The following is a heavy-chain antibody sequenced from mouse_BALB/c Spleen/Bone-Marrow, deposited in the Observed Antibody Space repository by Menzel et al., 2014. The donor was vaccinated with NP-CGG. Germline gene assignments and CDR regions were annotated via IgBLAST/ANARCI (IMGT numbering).Heavy chain of an antibody. J-gene: IGHJ2*01. Sequence: EVQLVESGGGLVQPGGSLRLSCATSGFTSTDYYMNWVRQPPGKALEWLAFIRNKAYGYTTEYSASVKGRFTISRDNSQNILYLQMNTLRAEDSATYYCARDMGGLLFDSWGQGTTLSVSS. CDR3: ARDMGGLLFDS. D-gene: IGHD1-1*01. V-gene: IGHV7-3*02. CDR1: GFTSTDYY. CDR2: IRNKAYGYTT.